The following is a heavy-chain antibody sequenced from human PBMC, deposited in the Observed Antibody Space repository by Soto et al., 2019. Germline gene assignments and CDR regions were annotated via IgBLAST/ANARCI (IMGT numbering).Heavy chain of an antibody. CDR2: IIPILGIA. D-gene: IGHD3-3*01. Sequence: SVKVSCKASGGTFSSYTISWVRQAPGQGLEWMGRIIPILGIANYAQRFQGRVTITADKSTSTAYMELSSLRSEDTAVYYCARDLQVFGVVILKTDAFDIWGQGTMVTVSS. CDR1: GGTFSSYT. J-gene: IGHJ3*02. V-gene: IGHV1-69*04. CDR3: ARDLQVFGVVILKTDAFDI.